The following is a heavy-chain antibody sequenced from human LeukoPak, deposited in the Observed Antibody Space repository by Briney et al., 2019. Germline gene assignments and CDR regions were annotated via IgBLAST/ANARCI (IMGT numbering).Heavy chain of an antibody. D-gene: IGHD3-22*01. J-gene: IGHJ4*02. CDR3: ARGFSEYYYDSSGPYYFDY. CDR1: GFTVSSNY. Sequence: PGGSLRLSCAASGFTVSSNYMSWVRQAPGKGLEWVSVIYSGGSTYYADSVKGRFTISRDNSKNTLYLQMNSLRAEDTAVYYCARGFSEYYYDSSGPYYFDYWGQGTLVTVSS. CDR2: IYSGGST. V-gene: IGHV3-66*01.